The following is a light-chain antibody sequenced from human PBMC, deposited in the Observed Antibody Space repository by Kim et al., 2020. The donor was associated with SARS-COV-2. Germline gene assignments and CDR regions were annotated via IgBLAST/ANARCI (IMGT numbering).Light chain of an antibody. J-gene: IGKJ1*01. CDR1: QSISSY. CDR2: AAS. CDR3: QQSYSTPRT. Sequence: ASVGDRVTITCPASQSISSYLNWYQQKPGKAPKRLIYAASSLQSGVPSRFSGSGSGTDFTLTISSLQPEDFATYYCQQSYSTPRTFGQGTKVDIK. V-gene: IGKV1-39*01.